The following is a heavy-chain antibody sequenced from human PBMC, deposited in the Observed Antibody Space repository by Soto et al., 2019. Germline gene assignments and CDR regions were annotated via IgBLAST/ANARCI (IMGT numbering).Heavy chain of an antibody. J-gene: IGHJ4*02. CDR1: GFTFSSYS. D-gene: IGHD3-22*01. Sequence: EVQLVESGGGLVQPGGSLRLSCAASGFTFSSYSMNWVRQAPGKGLEWVSYISSSSSTIYYADSVKGRFTISRDNAKNSLYLQMNSLRDEDTAVYYCARSGYDSSGYLLYFDYWGQGTLVTASS. CDR2: ISSSSSTI. CDR3: ARSGYDSSGYLLYFDY. V-gene: IGHV3-48*02.